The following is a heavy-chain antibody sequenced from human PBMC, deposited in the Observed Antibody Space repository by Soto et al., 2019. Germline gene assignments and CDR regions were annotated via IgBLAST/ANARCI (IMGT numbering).Heavy chain of an antibody. CDR3: ARDYYGSGSYYSSGEYNWFDP. CDR1: GGSISSSSYY. Sequence: QLQLQESGPGLVKPSETLSLTCTVSGGSISSSSYYWGWIRQPPGKGLEWIGSIYYSGSTYYNPSLKSRVTISVDTSKNQFSLKLSSVTTADTAVYYCARDYYGSGSYYSSGEYNWFDPWGQGTLVTVSS. CDR2: IYYSGST. V-gene: IGHV4-39*02. D-gene: IGHD3-10*01. J-gene: IGHJ5*02.